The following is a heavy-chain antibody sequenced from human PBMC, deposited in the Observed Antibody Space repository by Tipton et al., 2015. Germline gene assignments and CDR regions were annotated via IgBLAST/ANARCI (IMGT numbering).Heavy chain of an antibody. CDR1: GFIFDDSA. CDR3: ARGWPDYGGNTRPFDS. D-gene: IGHD4-23*01. V-gene: IGHV3-9*01. CDR2: ISWSSGSI. J-gene: IGHJ4*02. Sequence: SLRLSCVASGFIFDDSALHWVRQTPGKGLEWVSGISWSSGSIGYADSVKGRFTISRDNAKKSLYLQMSSLRAEDTALYYCARGWPDYGGNTRPFDSWGQGTLVTVSS.